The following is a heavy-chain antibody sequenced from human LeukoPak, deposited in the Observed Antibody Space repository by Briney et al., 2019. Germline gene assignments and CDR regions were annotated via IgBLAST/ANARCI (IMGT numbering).Heavy chain of an antibody. D-gene: IGHD1-1*01. V-gene: IGHV3-48*01. CDR3: ARDQSAGTGAGTDY. Sequence: GGSLRLSCAASGFTFDDYAMHWVRQAPGKGLEWVSYISSSSSTIYYADSVKGRFTISRDNAKNSLYLQMNSLRVEDTAAYYCARDQSAGTGAGTDYWGQGTLVSVSS. CDR2: ISSSSSTI. J-gene: IGHJ4*02. CDR1: GFTFDDYA.